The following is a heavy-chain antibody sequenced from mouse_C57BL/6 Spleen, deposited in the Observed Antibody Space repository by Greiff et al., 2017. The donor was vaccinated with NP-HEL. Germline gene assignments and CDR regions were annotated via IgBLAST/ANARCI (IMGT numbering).Heavy chain of an antibody. Sequence: VQLQQSGAELVRPGASVKLSCTASGFNIKDDYMHWVKQRPEQGLEWIGWIDPENGDTEYASKFQGKATITADTSSNTAYLQLSSLTSEDTAVYYCTRLRGYYFDYWGQGTTLTVSS. V-gene: IGHV14-4*01. CDR3: TRLRGYYFDY. J-gene: IGHJ2*01. CDR2: IDPENGDT. D-gene: IGHD1-1*01. CDR1: GFNIKDDY.